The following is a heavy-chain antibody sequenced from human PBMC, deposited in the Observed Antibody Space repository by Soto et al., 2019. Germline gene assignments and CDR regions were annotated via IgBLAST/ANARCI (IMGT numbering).Heavy chain of an antibody. CDR3: TVAAAGTWFTV. CDR2: IKSKTDGGTT. J-gene: IGHJ4*02. D-gene: IGHD6-13*01. V-gene: IGHV3-15*01. CDR1: GFTFSNAW. Sequence: EVQLVESGGGLVKPGGCLRLSCAASGFTFSNAWMSWVRQAPGKGLEWGGRIKSKTDGGTTDYAAPVKGRFTISRDDSKNTLYLQMNILKTEDTAVYYCTVAAAGTWFTVWGQGTLVTVSS.